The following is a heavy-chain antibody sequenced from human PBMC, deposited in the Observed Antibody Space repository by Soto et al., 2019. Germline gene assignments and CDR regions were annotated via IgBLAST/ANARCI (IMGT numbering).Heavy chain of an antibody. CDR2: ISGSGGST. J-gene: IGHJ6*02. CDR1: GFTFSSYA. Sequence: GGSLRLSCAASGFTFSSYAMSWVRQAPGKGLEWVSAISGSGGSTYYADSVKGRFTISRDNSKNTLYLQMNSLRAEDTAVYYCAKLAPGSLDYYYYGMDVWGQGTTVTVSS. D-gene: IGHD3-3*02. CDR3: AKLAPGSLDYYYYGMDV. V-gene: IGHV3-23*01.